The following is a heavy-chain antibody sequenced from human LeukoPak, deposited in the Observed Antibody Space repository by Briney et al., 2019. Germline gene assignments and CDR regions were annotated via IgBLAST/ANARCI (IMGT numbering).Heavy chain of an antibody. CDR3: ARVGHWPDY. D-gene: IGHD1-1*01. CDR2: IFAGGTK. V-gene: IGHV3-66*01. CDR1: GFNVGNNY. Sequence: GGSLRLSCAASGFNVGNNYMSWVRQAPGKGLEWVSVIFAGGTKYYADSVKGRFTISRDNSRNTLYLHMNSLRGEDTAVYYCARVGHWPDYWGQGTLVTVSS. J-gene: IGHJ4*02.